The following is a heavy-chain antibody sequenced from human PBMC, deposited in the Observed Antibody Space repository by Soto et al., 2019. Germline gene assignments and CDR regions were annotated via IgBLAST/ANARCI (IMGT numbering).Heavy chain of an antibody. CDR2: VNNDGTDT. V-gene: IGHV3-74*03. CDR3: ARGGLQHALDV. D-gene: IGHD6-13*01. Sequence: EVQLVESGGGLVQPGGSLRLSCAASGFTFSNYWMYWVRQAPGKGLVWVSRVNNDGTDTTHAESVKGRFTISRDNAENTLHLQMNTLSAEDTAVYYCARGGLQHALDVWGQGSTVTVSS. CDR1: GFTFSNYW. J-gene: IGHJ6*02.